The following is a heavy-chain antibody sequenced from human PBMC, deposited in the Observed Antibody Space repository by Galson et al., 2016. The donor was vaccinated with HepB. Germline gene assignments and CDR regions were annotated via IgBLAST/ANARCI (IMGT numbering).Heavy chain of an antibody. CDR1: GFTFGSYG. D-gene: IGHD3-10*01. V-gene: IGHV3-30*18. CDR2: ISYDASKK. J-gene: IGHJ1*01. CDR3: AKSPLMFFGALVGYFQH. Sequence: SLRLSCAASGFTFGSYGMHWVRQAPGKGLEWVAVISYDASKKHYADSVKGRFTISRDKSKNTLYLQMNSLRAEDTAVYYCAKSPLMFFGALVGYFQHWGQGTLVTVSS.